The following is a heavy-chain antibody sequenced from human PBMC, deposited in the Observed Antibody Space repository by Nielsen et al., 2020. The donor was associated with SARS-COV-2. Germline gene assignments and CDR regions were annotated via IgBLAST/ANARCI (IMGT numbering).Heavy chain of an antibody. Sequence: VRQAPGKGLAWVSSISSSSSYIYYADSVKGRFTISRDNAKNSLYLQMNSLRDEDTAVYYCARDMEMATINYYYYMDVWGKGTTVTVSS. CDR3: ARDMEMATINYYYYMDV. J-gene: IGHJ6*03. D-gene: IGHD5-24*01. CDR2: ISSSSSYI. V-gene: IGHV3-21*01.